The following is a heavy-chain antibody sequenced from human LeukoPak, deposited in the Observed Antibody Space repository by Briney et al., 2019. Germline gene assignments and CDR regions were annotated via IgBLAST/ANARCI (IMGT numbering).Heavy chain of an antibody. J-gene: IGHJ4*02. CDR3: VKEGRSGWYYFDY. V-gene: IGHV3-23*01. D-gene: IGHD6-19*01. CDR2: ISGSGDNT. CDR1: GFTFSSYA. Sequence: GGSLRLPCAASGFTFSSYAMSWVRQAPGKGLEWVSGISGSGDNTYYADSVKGRFTISRDNSKNTLYLQMSSLRAEDTAMYHCVKEGRSGWYYFDYWGQGTLVTVSS.